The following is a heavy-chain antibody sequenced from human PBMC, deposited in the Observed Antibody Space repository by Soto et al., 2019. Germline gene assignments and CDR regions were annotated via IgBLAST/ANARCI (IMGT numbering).Heavy chain of an antibody. CDR2: ISYSGST. CDR1: GGSISSYY. V-gene: IGHV4-59*01. Sequence: SETLSLTCTVSGGSISSYYWSWIRQPPGKGLEWIGYISYSGSTNYNPSLKSRVTISVDTSKNQFSLKLSSVTAADTAVYYCASSSPHYDFWSGYSFWDAFDIWGQGTMVTVSS. J-gene: IGHJ3*02. CDR3: ASSSPHYDFWSGYSFWDAFDI. D-gene: IGHD3-3*01.